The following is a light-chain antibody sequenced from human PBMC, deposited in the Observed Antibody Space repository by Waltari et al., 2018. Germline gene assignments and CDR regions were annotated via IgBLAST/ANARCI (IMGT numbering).Light chain of an antibody. V-gene: IGLV2-14*03. J-gene: IGLJ2*01. Sequence: HSALTQPASVSGSPGQSITISCTGTSSDGGGYNYVSWYQQPPGKAPKLVIFDVSNRPSAVSNRFSGSKSGNTASLTVSGLQAEDEADYYCSSYISSDTLELFGGGTSLTVL. CDR2: DVS. CDR3: SSYISSDTLEL. CDR1: SSDGGGYNY.